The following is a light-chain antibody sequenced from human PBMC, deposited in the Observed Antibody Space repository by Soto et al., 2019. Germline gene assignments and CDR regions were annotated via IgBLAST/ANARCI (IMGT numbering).Light chain of an antibody. J-gene: IGKJ3*01. Sequence: EIVMTQSPATLSVSPGERVTLPCRASQSVSSSLAGYQQKPGQAPRLLIYGASTRATGIPARFSGSGSGTEFTLTISSLQSEDFAVYYCQQYNNWPPFTFGPGTKVDIK. CDR2: GAS. CDR1: QSVSSS. V-gene: IGKV3-15*01. CDR3: QQYNNWPPFT.